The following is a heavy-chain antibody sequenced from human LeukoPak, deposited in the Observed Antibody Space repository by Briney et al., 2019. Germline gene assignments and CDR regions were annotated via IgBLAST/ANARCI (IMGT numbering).Heavy chain of an antibody. D-gene: IGHD6-13*01. V-gene: IGHV4-59*12. CDR1: GGSISSYY. Sequence: SETLSLTCTVSGGSISSYYWSWIRQPPGKGLEWIGYIYYSGSANYNPSLKSRVTISVDTSKNQFSLKLSSVTAADTAVYYCARTGYSSSWGYYYYYYMDVWGKGTTVTVSS. CDR3: ARTGYSSSWGYYYYYYMDV. J-gene: IGHJ6*03. CDR2: IYYSGSA.